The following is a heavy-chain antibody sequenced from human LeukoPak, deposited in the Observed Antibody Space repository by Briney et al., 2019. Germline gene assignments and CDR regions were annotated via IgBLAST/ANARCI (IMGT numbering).Heavy chain of an antibody. V-gene: IGHV3-7*01. J-gene: IGHJ4*02. CDR2: IKKDGSEK. CDR1: GFTFSIFW. CDR3: ARDGGSGSYLFDY. Sequence: GGSLRLSCEVSGFTFSIFWMSCVRRAPGKGLEWVANIKKDGSEKYYVDSVKGRFTISRDNAKNSLYLQMNSLRAEDTAAYYCARDGGSGSYLFDYWGQGTLVTVSS. D-gene: IGHD3-10*01.